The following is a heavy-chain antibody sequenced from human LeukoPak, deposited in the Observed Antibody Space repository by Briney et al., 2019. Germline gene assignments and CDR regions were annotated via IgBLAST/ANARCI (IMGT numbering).Heavy chain of an antibody. CDR2: IRYDGTIT. V-gene: IGHV3-30*02. J-gene: IGHJ3*01. CDR1: GLTFGGYG. D-gene: IGHD3-22*01. Sequence: HSGGSLRLSCAASGLTFGGYGMQWVRQAPGKGLEWVAFIRYDGTITYYADSVKGRFTVSRDNSRNMLYLQMTSLRTEDAAVYYCARDQIERSGYYYVFDLWGQGTLLAVSS. CDR3: ARDQIERSGYYYVFDL.